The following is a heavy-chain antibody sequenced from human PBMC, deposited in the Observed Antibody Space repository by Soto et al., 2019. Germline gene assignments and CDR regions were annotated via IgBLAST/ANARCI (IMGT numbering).Heavy chain of an antibody. CDR2: INSDGSST. D-gene: IGHD4-17*01. J-gene: IGHJ5*02. Sequence: GGSLRLSCAASGFTFSSYWMHWVRQAPGKGLVWVSRINSDGSSTSYADSVKGRFTISRDNAKNTLYLQMNSLRAEDTAVYYCARASSSTVTTFKRWFDPWGQGTLVTVSS. V-gene: IGHV3-74*01. CDR1: GFTFSSYW. CDR3: ARASSSTVTTFKRWFDP.